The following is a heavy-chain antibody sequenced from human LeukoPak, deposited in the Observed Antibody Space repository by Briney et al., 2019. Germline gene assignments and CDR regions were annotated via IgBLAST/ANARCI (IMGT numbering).Heavy chain of an antibody. J-gene: IGHJ4*02. V-gene: IGHV3-23*01. CDR1: GFTFSSYA. CDR3: AKPLGGSYLFDR. Sequence: GGSLRLSCAASGFTFSSYAMTWVRRAPGKGLEWVSTIEVGGAITHYAASVKGRFAISRDTSKKILYLQMDSLRPEDTAVYYCAKPLGGSYLFDRWGQGTLVTVSS. CDR2: IEVGGAIT. D-gene: IGHD1-26*01.